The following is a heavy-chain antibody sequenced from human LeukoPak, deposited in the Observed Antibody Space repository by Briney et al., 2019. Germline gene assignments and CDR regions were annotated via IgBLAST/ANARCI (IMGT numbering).Heavy chain of an antibody. J-gene: IGHJ3*02. CDR2: IYNSGST. CDR1: GGSISSGGYY. D-gene: IGHD5-18*01. Sequence: PSQTLSLTCSVSGGSISSGGYYWSWIRQHPGKGLEWIGYIYNSGSTNYNPSLKSRVTTSVDTSKNQFSLKLSSVTAADTAVYYCARDGYSYGFAKDAFDIWGQGTMVTVSS. V-gene: IGHV4-30-4*01. CDR3: ARDGYSYGFAKDAFDI.